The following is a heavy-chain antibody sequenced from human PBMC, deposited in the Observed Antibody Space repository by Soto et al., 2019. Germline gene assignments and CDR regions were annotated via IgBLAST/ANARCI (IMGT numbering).Heavy chain of an antibody. Sequence: PGGSLRLSCAASGFTFSSYAMSWVRQAPGKGLEWVSAISTSGGSTYYADSVKGRFTISRDNSKNTLSLHMTSLRAEDTAVYYCAKNYYFDYWGQGALVTVSS. CDR3: AKNYYFDY. V-gene: IGHV3-23*01. D-gene: IGHD1-7*01. J-gene: IGHJ4*02. CDR1: GFTFSSYA. CDR2: ISTSGGST.